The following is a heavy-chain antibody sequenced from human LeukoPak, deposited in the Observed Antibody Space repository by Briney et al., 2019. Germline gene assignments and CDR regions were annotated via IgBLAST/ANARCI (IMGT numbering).Heavy chain of an antibody. Sequence: PSETLSLTCAVYGGSFSGYYWSWIRQPPGKGLEWIGYIYYSGSTYYKPSLKSRVTISVDTSKNQFSLKLTSVTAADTAVYYCARMVFSYYMDVWGKGTTVTVSS. CDR1: GGSFSGYY. V-gene: IGHV4-34*09. CDR3: ARMVFSYYMDV. D-gene: IGHD2-8*01. J-gene: IGHJ6*03. CDR2: IYYSGST.